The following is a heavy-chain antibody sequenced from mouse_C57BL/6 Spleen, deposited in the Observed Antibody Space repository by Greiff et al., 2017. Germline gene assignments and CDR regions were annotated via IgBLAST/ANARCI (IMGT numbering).Heavy chain of an antibody. D-gene: IGHD2-3*01. CDR1: GFTFSDYY. Sequence: EVQRVESGGGLVQPGGSLKLSCAASGFTFSDYYMYWVRQTPEKRLEWVAYISNGGGSTYYPDTVKGRFTISRDNAKNTLYLQMSRLKSEDTAMYYCARQGDGYYPFDYWGQGTTLTVSS. CDR3: ARQGDGYYPFDY. CDR2: ISNGGGST. J-gene: IGHJ2*01. V-gene: IGHV5-12*01.